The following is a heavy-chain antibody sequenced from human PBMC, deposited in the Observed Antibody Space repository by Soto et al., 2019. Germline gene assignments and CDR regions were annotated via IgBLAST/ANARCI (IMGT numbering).Heavy chain of an antibody. J-gene: IGHJ5*02. CDR1: GFTFSSYG. V-gene: IGHV3-33*01. Sequence: QVQLVESGGGVVQPGRSLRLSCAASGFTFSSYGMHWVRQAPGKGLEWVAVIWYDGSNKYYADSVKGRFTISRDKSKNTLYLQMNSLRAEDTAVYYCARDTDIVVVPAATGWFDPWGQGTLVTVSS. CDR2: IWYDGSNK. CDR3: ARDTDIVVVPAATGWFDP. D-gene: IGHD2-2*01.